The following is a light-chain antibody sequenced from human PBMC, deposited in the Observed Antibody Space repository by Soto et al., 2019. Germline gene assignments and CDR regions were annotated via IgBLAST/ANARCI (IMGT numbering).Light chain of an antibody. CDR3: QQRSSWPFT. CDR2: ATS. J-gene: IGKJ3*01. CDR1: QSIGNY. Sequence: EVVLTQSPATLSLSPGEGATLSCRAGQSIGNYLAWYQQKPGQAPRLLIYATSNRATGIPARFSGSGSGADFTLTIRSLEPEDFAVDYCQQRSSWPFTFGPGTKVDIK. V-gene: IGKV3-11*01.